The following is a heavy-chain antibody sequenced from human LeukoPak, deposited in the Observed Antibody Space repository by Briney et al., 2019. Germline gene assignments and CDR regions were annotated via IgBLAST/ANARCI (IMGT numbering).Heavy chain of an antibody. V-gene: IGHV1-2*02. CDR2: INPNSGGT. CDR3: AREEYYSGSYYYYYYMDV. Sequence: ASVKVSCKASGDTFIGYYIHWVRQAPGQGLEWMGWINPNSGGTNYAQKFQGRVTMTRDTSISTAYMELSRLRSDDTAVYYCAREEYYSGSYYYYYYMDVWGKGTTATISS. J-gene: IGHJ6*03. CDR1: GDTFIGYY. D-gene: IGHD1-26*01.